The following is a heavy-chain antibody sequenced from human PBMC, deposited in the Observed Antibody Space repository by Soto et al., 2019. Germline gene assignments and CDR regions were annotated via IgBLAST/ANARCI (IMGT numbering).Heavy chain of an antibody. V-gene: IGHV1-18*01. J-gene: IGHJ4*02. CDR1: GYTLTRYA. Sequence: QVQLVQSGAEVKKPGASVKVSFDASGYTLTRYAVSWVRQAPGQGLEWMGWISAYNGNTNYAQKLQGRVTMTTDTSTSTADMEVRSLRSDDTAVYYCARDAPPADFWGRGTLVTVSS. CDR3: ARDAPPADF. CDR2: ISAYNGNT.